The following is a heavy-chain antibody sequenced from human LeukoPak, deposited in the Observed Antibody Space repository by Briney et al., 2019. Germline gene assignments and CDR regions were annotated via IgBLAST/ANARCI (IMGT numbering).Heavy chain of an antibody. D-gene: IGHD3-22*01. CDR3: PREGADSSDY. CDR2: INPNSGGA. V-gene: IGHV1-2*02. CDR1: GYTFTDYY. Sequence: ASVKVSCKASGYTFTDYYMHWVRQAPGQGLEWMGWINPNSGGANYAQKFQGRVTMTRDTSISTAYMELSRLRSADTDVYYCPREGADSSDYWGQGTLVTVSS. J-gene: IGHJ4*02.